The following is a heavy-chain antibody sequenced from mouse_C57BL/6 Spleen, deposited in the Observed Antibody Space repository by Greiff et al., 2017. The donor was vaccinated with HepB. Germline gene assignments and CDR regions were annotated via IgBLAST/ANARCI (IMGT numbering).Heavy chain of an antibody. CDR3: TRLTTVVPNSYAMDY. V-gene: IGHV1-15*01. CDR2: IDPETGGT. J-gene: IGHJ4*01. CDR1: GYTFTDYE. Sequence: QVQLQQSGAELVRPGASVTLSCKASGYTFTDYEMHWVKQTPVHGLEWIGAIDPETGGTAYNQKFKGKSILTADKSSSTAYMELRSLTSEDSAVYYCTRLTTVVPNSYAMDYGGQGTSVTVSS. D-gene: IGHD1-1*01.